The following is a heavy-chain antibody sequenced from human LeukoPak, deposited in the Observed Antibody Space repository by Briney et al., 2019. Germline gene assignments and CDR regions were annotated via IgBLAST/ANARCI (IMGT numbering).Heavy chain of an antibody. CDR3: AKMVRGALSAEYFQH. D-gene: IGHD3-10*01. CDR2: ISGSGGST. Sequence: PGGSLRLSCAVSGFRVTNDYMNWVRQAPGKGLEWVSAISGSGGSTYYADSVKGRFTISGDNSKNTLYLQMNSLRAEDTAVYYCAKMVRGALSAEYFQHWGQGTLVTVSS. J-gene: IGHJ1*01. V-gene: IGHV3-23*01. CDR1: GFRVTNDY.